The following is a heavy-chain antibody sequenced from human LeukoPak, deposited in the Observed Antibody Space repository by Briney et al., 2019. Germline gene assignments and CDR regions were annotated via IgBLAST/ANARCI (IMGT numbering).Heavy chain of an antibody. CDR3: ASSPRNVGGYYYYYYMDV. CDR2: IQYDGSNK. Sequence: GGSLRLSCAASGFTFSSYGIHWVRHAPGKGLEWVTFIQYDGSNKYYADSVKGRFTISRDNAKNSLYLQMNSLRAEDTAVYYCASSPRNVGGYYYYYYMDVWGKGTTVTISS. V-gene: IGHV3-30*02. J-gene: IGHJ6*03. CDR1: GFTFSSYG. D-gene: IGHD1-1*01.